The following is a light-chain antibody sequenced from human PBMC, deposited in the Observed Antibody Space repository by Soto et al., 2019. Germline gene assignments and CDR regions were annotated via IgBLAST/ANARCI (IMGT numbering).Light chain of an antibody. V-gene: IGKV3-20*01. Sequence: EIVLTQSPGTLSLSPGERATLSCRASQSVSNSYLAWYQQKPGQAPRLLIYGASSRATGTPDRFSGSGSGTDVTLTISRLEPEDFAVYYCQQYGSSPITFGGGTKVEIK. CDR3: QQYGSSPIT. CDR2: GAS. CDR1: QSVSNSY. J-gene: IGKJ4*01.